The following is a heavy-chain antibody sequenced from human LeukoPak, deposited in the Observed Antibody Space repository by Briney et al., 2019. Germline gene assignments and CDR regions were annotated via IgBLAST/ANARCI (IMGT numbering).Heavy chain of an antibody. J-gene: IGHJ4*02. D-gene: IGHD3-16*01. CDR1: GYTFTSYG. CDR2: INPNSGGT. Sequence: ASVKVSCKASGYTFTSYGISWVRQAPGQGLEWMGWINPNSGGTNYAQKFQGRVTMTRDTSISTAYMELSRLRSDDTAVYYCARELAGGFDYWGQGTLVTVSS. CDR3: ARELAGGFDY. V-gene: IGHV1-2*02.